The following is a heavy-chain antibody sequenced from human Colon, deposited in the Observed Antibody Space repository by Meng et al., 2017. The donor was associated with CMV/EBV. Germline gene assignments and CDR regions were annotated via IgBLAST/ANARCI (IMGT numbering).Heavy chain of an antibody. J-gene: IGHJ4*02. CDR1: GFTFSTYA. V-gene: IGHV3-23*01. D-gene: IGHD4-11*01. Sequence: GESLKISCAASGFTFSTYAMNWVRQAPGKGLEWVSTISGNGGATHYADSVKGRFTISRDNSKNTVSLQMNSLRAADTALSYCAKGLSTAVFTVNTLPDYWAQGTLVTVSS. CDR2: ISGNGGAT. CDR3: AKGLSTAVFTVNTLPDY.